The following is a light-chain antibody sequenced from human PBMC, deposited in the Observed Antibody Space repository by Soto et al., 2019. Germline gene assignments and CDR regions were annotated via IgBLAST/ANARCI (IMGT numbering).Light chain of an antibody. Sequence: EVVFTQSPVTLSFSPGESTTLSCRASQSVGSIYLAWYQQRPGQAPRLLISGASNRATGIPVRFSGSGSGTDFTLTISRLEPDDFALYYCQHYVEGTPITFGQGTRLEIK. J-gene: IGKJ5*01. CDR3: QHYVEGTPIT. CDR2: GAS. CDR1: QSVGSIY. V-gene: IGKV3-20*01.